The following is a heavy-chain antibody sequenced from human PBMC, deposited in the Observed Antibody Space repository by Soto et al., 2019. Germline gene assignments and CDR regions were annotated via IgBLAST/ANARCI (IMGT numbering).Heavy chain of an antibody. CDR1: GYTFASYA. Sequence: QVQLVQSGAEVKKPGASVEVSCKASGYTFASYAISWMRQAPGQGLEWMGWISAYNGNTNYAQKLQGRVTMTTDTSTSTSYMELRSRRADDTAVYYCARDPPPPDYWGQGTLVTVSS. V-gene: IGHV1-18*01. CDR3: ARDPPPPDY. CDR2: ISAYNGNT. J-gene: IGHJ4*02.